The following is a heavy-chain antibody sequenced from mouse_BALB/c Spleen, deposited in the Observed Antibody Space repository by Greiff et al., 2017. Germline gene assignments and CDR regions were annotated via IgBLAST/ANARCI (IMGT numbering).Heavy chain of an antibody. CDR1: GFSLTSYG. CDR3: ARGLYGNYYFDY. V-gene: IGHV2-9*02. CDR2: IWAGGST. J-gene: IGHJ2*01. Sequence: VHLVESGPGLVAPSQSLSITCTVSGFSLTSYGVHWVRQPPGKGLEWLGVIWAGGSTNYNSALMSRLSISKDNSKSQVFLKMNSLQTDDTAMYYCARGLYGNYYFDYWGQGTTLTVSS. D-gene: IGHD2-1*01.